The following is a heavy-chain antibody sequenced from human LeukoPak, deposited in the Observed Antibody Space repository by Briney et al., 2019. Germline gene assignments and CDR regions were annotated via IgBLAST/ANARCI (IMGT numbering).Heavy chain of an antibody. D-gene: IGHD2-21*02. CDR1: GFTFSSYG. CDR2: ISYDGSNK. J-gene: IGHJ4*02. CDR3: AKPSSPYCGGDCYPFDY. V-gene: IGHV3-30*18. Sequence: GRSLRLSCAASGFTFSSYGMHWVRQAQGKGLEWVAVISYDGSNKYYADSVKGRFTISRENSKNTLYLQMNSLRAEDTAVYYCAKPSSPYCGGDCYPFDYWGQGTLVTVSS.